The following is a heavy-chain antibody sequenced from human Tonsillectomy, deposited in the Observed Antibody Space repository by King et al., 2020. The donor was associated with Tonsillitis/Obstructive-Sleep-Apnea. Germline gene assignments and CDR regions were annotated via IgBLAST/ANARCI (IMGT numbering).Heavy chain of an antibody. J-gene: IGHJ4*02. CDR2: ISRTGESA. CDR1: GFTFSSYA. CDR3: AKERGGGIDTYYFDY. D-gene: IGHD3-16*01. V-gene: IGHV3-23*04. Sequence: VQLVESGGGLAPPGGSLRLSCVASGFTFSSYAMSWVRQAPWKGLEWVSAISRTGESAYYADSVKGRFTISRDNSKNTLYLQVNSMRVEDTSVYYGAKERGGGIDTYYFDYWGQGTLVTVSS.